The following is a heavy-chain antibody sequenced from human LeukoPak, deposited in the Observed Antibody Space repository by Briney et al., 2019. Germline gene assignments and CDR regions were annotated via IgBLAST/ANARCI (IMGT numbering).Heavy chain of an antibody. V-gene: IGHV3-74*01. CDR3: ASDRVLGSGSLDN. CDR2: IRGDWHDT. CDR1: GVRLSDFW. D-gene: IGHD3-10*01. Sequence: GGPVRLSCTAPGVRLSDFWMHWVRQAPGKGLEWVSRIRGDWHDTTYADPVKGRFTISRDNAQNTLYLQMNSLRVEDTAAYYCASDRVLGSGSLDNWGQGTLVTVSS. J-gene: IGHJ4*02.